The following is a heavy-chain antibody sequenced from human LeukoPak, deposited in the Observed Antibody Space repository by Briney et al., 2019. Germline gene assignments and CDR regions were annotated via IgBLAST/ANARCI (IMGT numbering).Heavy chain of an antibody. CDR2: IYYSGST. D-gene: IGHD6-6*01. V-gene: IGHV4-39*07. CDR3: ARGPFSYSSSDYYYYMDV. Sequence: TSETLSLTCTVSGGSISSSSYYWGWIRQPPGKGLEWIGSIYYSGSTYYNPSLKSRVTISVDTSKNQFSLKLSSVPAADTAVYYCARGPFSYSSSDYYYYMDVWGKGTTVTVSS. CDR1: GGSISSSSYY. J-gene: IGHJ6*03.